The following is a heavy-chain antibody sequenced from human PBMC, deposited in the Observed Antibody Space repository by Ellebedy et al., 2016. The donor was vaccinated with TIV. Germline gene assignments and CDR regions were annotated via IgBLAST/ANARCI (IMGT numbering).Heavy chain of an antibody. CDR2: MNPNSGNT. V-gene: IGHV1-8*01. CDR3: ARASYDSSGTVNDY. CDR1: GYTFTSYD. Sequence: AASVKVSCKASGYTFTSYDISWVRQATGQGLEWMGWMNPNSGNTGYAQKFRGRVTMTRNTSISTAYMELNSLTSEDTAVYYCARASYDSSGTVNDYWGQGTLVTVSS. D-gene: IGHD3-22*01. J-gene: IGHJ4*02.